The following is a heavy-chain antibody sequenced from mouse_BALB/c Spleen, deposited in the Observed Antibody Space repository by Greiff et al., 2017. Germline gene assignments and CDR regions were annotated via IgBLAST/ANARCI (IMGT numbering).Heavy chain of an antibody. V-gene: IGHV1-18*01. CDR2: INPNNGGT. CDR1: GYTFTDYN. D-gene: IGHD2-4*01. CDR3: AMGLRRTVFAY. J-gene: IGHJ3*01. Sequence: VQLKESGPELVKPGASVKIPCKASGYTFTDYNMDWVKQSHGKSLEWIGDINPNNGGTIYNQKFKGKATLTVDKSSSTAYMELRSLTSEDTAVYYCAMGLRRTVFAYWGQGTLVTVSA.